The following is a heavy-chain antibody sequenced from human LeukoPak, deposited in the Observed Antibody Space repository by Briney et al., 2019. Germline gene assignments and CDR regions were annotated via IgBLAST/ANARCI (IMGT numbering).Heavy chain of an antibody. D-gene: IGHD3-22*01. CDR2: IYYSGST. CDR1: GGSISRYY. J-gene: IGHJ4*02. V-gene: IGHV4-59*01. CDR3: ARGSGYYRC. Sequence: SETLSLTCTLGGGSISRYYWSWIRQPPGKGLEWIGYIYYSGSTNYNPSLKSRVTISVDTSKNQFSLKLSSVTAADTAVYYCARGSGYYRCWGQGTLVTVSS.